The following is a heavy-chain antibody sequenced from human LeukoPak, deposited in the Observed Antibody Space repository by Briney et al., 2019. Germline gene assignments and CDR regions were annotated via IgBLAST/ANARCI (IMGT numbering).Heavy chain of an antibody. J-gene: IGHJ4*02. Sequence: ASVKVSCKASGYTFTGYYMHWVRQAPGQGLEWMGWINPNSGDTKFAQKLQGRVTMARDTSITIVYMELNGLRSDDTAVYYCARGRPTDGSGSSLYDYWGQGTLVTVS. D-gene: IGHD3-10*01. CDR1: GYTFTGYY. CDR2: INPNSGDT. CDR3: ARGRPTDGSGSSLYDY. V-gene: IGHV1-2*02.